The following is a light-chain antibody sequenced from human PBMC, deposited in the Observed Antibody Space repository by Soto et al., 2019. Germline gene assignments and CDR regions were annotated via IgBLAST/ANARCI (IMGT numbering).Light chain of an antibody. J-gene: IGLJ2*01. CDR2: DVS. CDR3: SSYTSSSTRV. CDR1: SSDVGGYNY. V-gene: IGLV2-14*01. Sequence: QSARTQPASGSGSPGQSITISCTGTSSDVGGYNYVSWYQQHPGKAPKLLIYDVSNRPSGVSNRFSGSKSGNTASLTISGLQAEDETDYYCSSYTSSSTRVFGGGTKLTLL.